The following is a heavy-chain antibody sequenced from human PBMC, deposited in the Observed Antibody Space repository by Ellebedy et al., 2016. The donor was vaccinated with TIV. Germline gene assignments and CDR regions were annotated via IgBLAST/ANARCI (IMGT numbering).Heavy chain of an antibody. Sequence: AASVKVSCKASGCTFSRYALNWVRQAPGQGLEWMGRIMPILDIANYPQKFQGRVTITADKSTSTAYMELRSLRSEDTAVHYCARDLLGSADYWGQGTLVTVSS. V-gene: IGHV1-69*04. CDR3: ARDLLGSADY. J-gene: IGHJ4*02. D-gene: IGHD3-22*01. CDR1: GCTFSRYA. CDR2: IMPILDIA.